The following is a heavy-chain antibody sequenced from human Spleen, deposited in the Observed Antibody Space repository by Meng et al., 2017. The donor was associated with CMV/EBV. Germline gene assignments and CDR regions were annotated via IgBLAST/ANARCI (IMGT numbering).Heavy chain of an antibody. D-gene: IGHD2-2*01. CDR2: ISSDGGST. Sequence: ASGFTFRSYAMHWVRQAPGKGVEYVSGISSDGGSTYYADSVKGRFTISRDNSKNTLYFQMGSLRAEDMAVYYCARGLADIVVVPIDYWGQGTLVTVSS. J-gene: IGHJ4*02. V-gene: IGHV3-64*02. CDR1: GFTFRSYA. CDR3: ARGLADIVVVPIDY.